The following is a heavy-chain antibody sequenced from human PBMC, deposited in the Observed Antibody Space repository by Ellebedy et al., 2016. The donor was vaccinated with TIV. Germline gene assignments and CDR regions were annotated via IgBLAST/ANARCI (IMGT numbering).Heavy chain of an antibody. CDR1: GFTFSSYW. J-gene: IGHJ4*02. D-gene: IGHD3-22*01. CDR3: ARDRDSYDNSGYLGY. CDR2: IYSDGTNT. V-gene: IGHV3-74*01. Sequence: GESLKISCAASGFTFSSYWMHWVRQAPGKGLVWVSHIYSDGTNTHYAESVKGRFTISRDNAQDTLFLQMNSLRAEDTAVYDCARDRDSYDNSGYLGYWGQGTLVSVSS.